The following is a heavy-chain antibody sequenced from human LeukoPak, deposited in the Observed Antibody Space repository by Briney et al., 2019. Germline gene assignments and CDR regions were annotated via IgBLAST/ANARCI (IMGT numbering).Heavy chain of an antibody. CDR2: IYYSGST. D-gene: IGHD3-10*01. J-gene: IGHJ4*02. CDR1: GGSISSHYY. Sequence: PSETLSPTSTVSGGSISSHYYWIWIRQPPGKGLEWIGSIYYSGSTYYNPSLKSRVTISVDTSKNQFSLKLSSLTAAETAVYYCARQYGSGSAYTPVVDLWGKGTLVTVSS. V-gene: IGHV4-39*01. CDR3: ARQYGSGSAYTPVVDL.